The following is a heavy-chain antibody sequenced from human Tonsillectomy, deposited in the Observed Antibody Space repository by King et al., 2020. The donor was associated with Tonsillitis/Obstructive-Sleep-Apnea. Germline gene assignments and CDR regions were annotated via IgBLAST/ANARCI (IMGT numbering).Heavy chain of an antibody. Sequence: VQLVESGAEVKKPGESLRISCKGSEYIFTNYWINWVRQMPGKGLEWMGTIDPSDSYTNYSPSFQGHVSISADKSISTAYMQWSRLKASDTAMYYCARSAYKNGFSDYYYVMDVWGQGTTVTVSS. J-gene: IGHJ6*02. D-gene: IGHD1-1*01. CDR3: ARSAYKNGFSDYYYVMDV. CDR2: IDPSDSYT. V-gene: IGHV5-10-1*03. CDR1: EYIFTNYW.